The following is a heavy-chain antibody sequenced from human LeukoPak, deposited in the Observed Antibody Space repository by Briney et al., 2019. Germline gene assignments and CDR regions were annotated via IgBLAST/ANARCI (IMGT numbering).Heavy chain of an antibody. CDR3: ARSIGGGGNSDY. CDR2: IYYTGST. J-gene: IGHJ4*02. Sequence: PSETLSLTCTVSGGSISSYYWSWIRQPPGKGLEWIGYIYYTGSTNYNPSLKSRVTISVDTSKNQFSLRLSSATAADTAVYYCARSIGGGGNSDYWGQGTLVTVSS. CDR1: GGSISSYY. D-gene: IGHD4-23*01. V-gene: IGHV4-59*01.